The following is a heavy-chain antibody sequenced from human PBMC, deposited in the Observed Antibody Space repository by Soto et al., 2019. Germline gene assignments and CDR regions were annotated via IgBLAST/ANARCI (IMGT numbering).Heavy chain of an antibody. V-gene: IGHV3-48*01. J-gene: IGHJ4*02. D-gene: IGHD3-10*01. Sequence: HPGGSLRLCCAASGVPFSSYSMNWVRQAPGKGLEWVSYISSSSSTIYYADSVKGRFTISRDNAKNSLYLQMNSLRAEDTAVYYCARDSGPLDPTGVFDYWGQGTLVTVSS. CDR1: GVPFSSYS. CDR3: ARDSGPLDPTGVFDY. CDR2: ISSSSSTI.